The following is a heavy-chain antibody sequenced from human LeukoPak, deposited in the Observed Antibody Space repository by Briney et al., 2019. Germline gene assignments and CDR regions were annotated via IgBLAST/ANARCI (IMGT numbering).Heavy chain of an antibody. V-gene: IGHV4-34*01. CDR3: ASGPRVEARDY. D-gene: IGHD1-26*01. CDR2: INHSAST. CDR1: GGSFSGYY. J-gene: IGHJ4*02. Sequence: SETLSHTCAVYGGSFSGYYWSWVRHPLGKGLEWIGEINHSASTNYNPSLKSRVTISVDTSKNQFSLKLSSVTAADTAVYYCASGPRVEARDYWGQGTLVTVSS.